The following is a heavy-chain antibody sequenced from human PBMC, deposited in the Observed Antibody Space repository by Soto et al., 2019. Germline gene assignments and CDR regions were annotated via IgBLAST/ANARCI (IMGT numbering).Heavy chain of an antibody. J-gene: IGHJ4*02. CDR3: VRDSGAKLSSS. Sequence: QVQLVQSGAEVKKPGSSVKVSCKASGGTFSSYRINWVRQAPGHGLEWVGGIVTIYRTADYAQKFQGRVTITADESARTSYMELRSLKSQDTAVYYCVRDSGAKLSSSWGQGTLVTVSS. V-gene: IGHV1-69*01. CDR1: GGTFSSYR. CDR2: IVTIYRTA. D-gene: IGHD6-13*01.